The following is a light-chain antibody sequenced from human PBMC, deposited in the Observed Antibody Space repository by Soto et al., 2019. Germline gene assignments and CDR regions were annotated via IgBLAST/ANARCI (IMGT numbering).Light chain of an antibody. J-gene: IGKJ4*01. CDR2: WAS. V-gene: IGKV4-1*01. CDR1: QSVLYSSNNKNY. Sequence: DIVMTQSPDSLAVSLGERATINCKSSQSVLYSSNNKNYLAWYQQKPGQPPKLLIYWASTRESGVPDRFSGSGSGTDFTLTVSSLQAEDVAVYYCQQYYSTPITIGGGTKVEMK. CDR3: QQYYSTPIT.